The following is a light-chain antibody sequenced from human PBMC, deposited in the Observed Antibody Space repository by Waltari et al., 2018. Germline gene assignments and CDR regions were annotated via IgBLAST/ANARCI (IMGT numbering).Light chain of an antibody. CDR1: SSDVGSYNF. V-gene: IGLV2-23*02. CDR3: CSYTDGNTLV. Sequence: QSALTQPASVSGSPGQSITISCTGTSSDVGSYNFVSWYQQHPDKAPKLIIYKVSERPSGVSNRFSGSKSDNTASLTSSGLQAEDEAHYYCCSYTDGNTLVFGGGTKLTVL. CDR2: KVS. J-gene: IGLJ2*01.